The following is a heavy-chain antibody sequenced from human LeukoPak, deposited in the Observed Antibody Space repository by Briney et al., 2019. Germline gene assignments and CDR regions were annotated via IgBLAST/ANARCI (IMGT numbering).Heavy chain of an antibody. D-gene: IGHD2-15*01. CDR1: GFTFSSYG. V-gene: IGHV3-7*01. Sequence: PGRSLRLSCAASGFTFSSYGMHWVRQAPGKGLEWVANIPDDGSETNYVDSVKGRFIISRDNAKNLLSLQMSSLREEDTALYYCARGWAAIPDWGQGTLVTVSS. J-gene: IGHJ1*01. CDR2: IPDDGSET. CDR3: ARGWAAIPD.